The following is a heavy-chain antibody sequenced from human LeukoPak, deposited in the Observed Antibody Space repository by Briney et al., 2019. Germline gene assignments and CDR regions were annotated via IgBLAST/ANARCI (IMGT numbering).Heavy chain of an antibody. D-gene: IGHD1-26*01. CDR1: GGSLSSSSYY. CDR3: AYSGSYGHLGY. V-gene: IGHV4-39*01. CDR2: IYSSVST. J-gene: IGHJ4*02. Sequence: SETLSLTCAVSGGSLSSSSYYWGWIRQPPGKGLEWIGSIYSSVSTYYNPSLKSRVTISVDTSKNQFSLRLSSVTAADTALYYCAYSGSYGHLGYWGQGIPVTVSS.